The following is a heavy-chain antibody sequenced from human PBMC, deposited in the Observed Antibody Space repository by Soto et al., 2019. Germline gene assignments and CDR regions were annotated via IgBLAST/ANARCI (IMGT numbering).Heavy chain of an antibody. D-gene: IGHD4-4*01. CDR3: AREGDSTYRYWYFDL. CDR1: GGSISSGGYS. CDR2: IYHSGST. Sequence: QLQLQESGSGLVKPSQTLSLTCAVSGGSISSGGYSWSWIRQPPGKGLEWIGYIYHSGSTYYNPSLKSRVTISVDRSKNQFSLKLSSVTAADTAVYYCAREGDSTYRYWYFDLWGRGTLVTVSS. V-gene: IGHV4-30-2*01. J-gene: IGHJ2*01.